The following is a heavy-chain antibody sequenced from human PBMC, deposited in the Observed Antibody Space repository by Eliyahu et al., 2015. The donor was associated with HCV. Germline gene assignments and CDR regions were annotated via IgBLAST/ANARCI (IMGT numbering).Heavy chain of an antibody. CDR1: GFTVSSNY. CDR2: IYSGGST. Sequence: EVQLVESGGGLIQPGGSLRLSCAASGFTVSSNYMSWVRQAPGKGLEWVSVIYSGGSTYYADSVKGRFTISRDNSKNTLYLQMNSLRAEDTAVYYCAREAGGPPYYFDYWGQGTLVTVSS. CDR3: AREAGGPPYYFDY. V-gene: IGHV3-53*01. J-gene: IGHJ4*02. D-gene: IGHD4-23*01.